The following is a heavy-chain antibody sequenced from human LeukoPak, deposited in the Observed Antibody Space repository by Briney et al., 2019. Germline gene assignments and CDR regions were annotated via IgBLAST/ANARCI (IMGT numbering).Heavy chain of an antibody. CDR3: ARRAYSGYEFDY. J-gene: IGHJ4*02. CDR1: GYSFTTYW. V-gene: IGHV5-51*01. Sequence: GESLKISCKGSGYSFTTYWIAWVRQMPGKGPEWMGIIYPGGSDIRYSPSFQGQVTISVDKSISTAYLQWSSLKASDTAMYYCARRAYSGYEFDYWGQGTLVTVSS. CDR2: IYPGGSDI. D-gene: IGHD5-12*01.